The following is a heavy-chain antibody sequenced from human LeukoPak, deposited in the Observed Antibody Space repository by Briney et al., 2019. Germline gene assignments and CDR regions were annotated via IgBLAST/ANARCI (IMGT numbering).Heavy chain of an antibody. V-gene: IGHV1-2*02. D-gene: IGHD4-17*01. Sequence: ASVRVSCKASGYTFTSYDFSWVRQAPGQGLEWMGWINPNSGGTNYAQKFQGRVTMTRDTSISTAYMELSRLRADDTAVYYCARGLDTVEPNYYYYMDVWGKGTTVTVSS. CDR1: GYTFTSYD. CDR3: ARGLDTVEPNYYYYMDV. J-gene: IGHJ6*03. CDR2: INPNSGGT.